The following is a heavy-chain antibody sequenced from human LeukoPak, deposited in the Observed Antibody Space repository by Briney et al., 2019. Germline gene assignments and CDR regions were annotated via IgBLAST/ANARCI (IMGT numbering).Heavy chain of an antibody. CDR3: AKGNLEARPYYFDY. D-gene: IGHD6-6*01. CDR1: GFSFRKYA. Sequence: GGSLRLSCAASGFSFRKYAMSWVRQAPGKGLEWVSAITDTGGSTWYADSVTGRFTISRDSSQSTLYLQMNGLRAEDTALYYCAKGNLEARPYYFDYWGQGTLVSVSS. V-gene: IGHV3-23*01. CDR2: ITDTGGST. J-gene: IGHJ4*02.